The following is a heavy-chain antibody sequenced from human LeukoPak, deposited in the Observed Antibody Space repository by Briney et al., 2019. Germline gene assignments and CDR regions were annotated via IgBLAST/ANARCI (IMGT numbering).Heavy chain of an antibody. CDR1: GGTFISYA. D-gene: IGHD3-10*01. CDR3: ARAMVRGVIRGPWELDY. CDR2: IIPIFGTA. J-gene: IGHJ4*02. Sequence: GASVKVSCKASGGTFISYAISWVRQAPGQGLEWMGGIIPIFGTANYAQKFQGRVTITADESTSTAYMELSSLRSEDTAVYYCARAMVRGVIRGPWELDYWGQGTLVTVSS. V-gene: IGHV1-69*13.